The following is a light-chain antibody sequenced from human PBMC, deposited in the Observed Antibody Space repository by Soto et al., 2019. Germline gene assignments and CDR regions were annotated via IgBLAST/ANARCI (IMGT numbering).Light chain of an antibody. Sequence: EIVLTQSPGTLSLSPGERATLSCRASQNVGGRFLAWYQQKPGQAPRLLINVASTRATGIPDRFSGSGSGTDFTLTISRLEPEDFAVYYCQQYGTSPIAFGHGTRLE. V-gene: IGKV3-20*01. J-gene: IGKJ5*01. CDR1: QNVGGRF. CDR3: QQYGTSPIA. CDR2: VAS.